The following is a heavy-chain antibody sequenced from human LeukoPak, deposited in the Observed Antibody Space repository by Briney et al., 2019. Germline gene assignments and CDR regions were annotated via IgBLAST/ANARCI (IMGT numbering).Heavy chain of an antibody. V-gene: IGHV3-20*04. CDR1: GFTFNDYG. Sequence: GGSLRLSCAASGFTFNDYGMSWVRQAPGKGLEWVSGINWNGGSTGYADSVKGRFTVSRDNAKNSLNLQMNSLSAGDTAVYYCARGPNYGERVDYLDSWGQGTKVTVSS. CDR2: INWNGGST. D-gene: IGHD4-17*01. CDR3: ARGPNYGERVDYLDS. J-gene: IGHJ4*02.